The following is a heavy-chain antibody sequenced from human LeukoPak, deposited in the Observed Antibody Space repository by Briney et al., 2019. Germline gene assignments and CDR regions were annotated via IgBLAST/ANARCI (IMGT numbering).Heavy chain of an antibody. Sequence: SETLSLTCAVYGGSFSGYYWSWIRQPPGKGLEWIGEINHSGSTNYNPSLKSRVTISVDTSKNQFSLKLSSVTAADTAVYYCARGSGSSWFDYWGQGNLATVSS. CDR2: INHSGST. CDR1: GGSFSGYY. D-gene: IGHD6-13*01. CDR3: ARGSGSSWFDY. J-gene: IGHJ4*02. V-gene: IGHV4-34*01.